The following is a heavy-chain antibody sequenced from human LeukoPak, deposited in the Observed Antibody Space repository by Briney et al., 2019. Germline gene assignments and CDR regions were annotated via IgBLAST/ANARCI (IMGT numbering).Heavy chain of an antibody. V-gene: IGHV1-69*06. CDR3: ARGTRYFDY. Sequence: GASVKVSCKASGGTFSSYAISWVRQAPGQGLEWMGGIIPIFGTANYAQKFQGRVTITADKSTSTAYMELRSLRSDDTAVYYCARGTRYFDYWGQGTLVTVSS. D-gene: IGHD1/OR15-1a*01. J-gene: IGHJ4*02. CDR2: IIPIFGTA. CDR1: GGTFSSYA.